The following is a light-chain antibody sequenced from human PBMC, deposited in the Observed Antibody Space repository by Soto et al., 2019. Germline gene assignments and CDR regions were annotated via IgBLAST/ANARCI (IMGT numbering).Light chain of an antibody. CDR1: QDIAAS. V-gene: IGKV1-5*03. CDR2: KAS. J-gene: IGKJ3*01. CDR3: QQYTGYPFT. Sequence: DIQMTQSPSTLSASVGDRVNITCRASQDIAASLAWYQQQPGKAPKLLIYKASILQNGVPSRFSGSGSGTEFTLTISGLQPADFATYVCQQYTGYPFTFGPGTTVD.